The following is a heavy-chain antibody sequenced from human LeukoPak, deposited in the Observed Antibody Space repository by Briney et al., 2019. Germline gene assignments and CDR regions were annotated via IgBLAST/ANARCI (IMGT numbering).Heavy chain of an antibody. D-gene: IGHD1-26*01. J-gene: IGHJ3*02. V-gene: IGHV1-18*01. CDR3: ARGGRWELPRPYSFDI. CDR2: ISTYNGHT. CDR1: GYTFTSYG. Sequence: ASVKVSCKASGYTFTSYGITWVRQAPGQGLEWMGWISTYNGHTNYAQKLQGRVTMTKDTSTTTAYMELRSLRSDDTAVYYCARGGRWELPRPYSFDIWGQGTMVTVSS.